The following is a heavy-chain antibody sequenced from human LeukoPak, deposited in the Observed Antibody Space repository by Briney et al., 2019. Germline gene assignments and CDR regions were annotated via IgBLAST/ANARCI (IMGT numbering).Heavy chain of an antibody. CDR3: ARDPTTVTKGFDI. J-gene: IGHJ3*02. D-gene: IGHD4-17*01. CDR1: GGSISSYY. V-gene: IGHV4-4*07. Sequence: SETLSLTCTVSGGSISSYYWSWIRQPAGKGLEWIGRIYTSGSTNYNPSLKSRVTISVDTSKKRFSLKMTSVTAADTAVYYCARDPTTVTKGFDIWGQGTMVTVSS. CDR2: IYTSGST.